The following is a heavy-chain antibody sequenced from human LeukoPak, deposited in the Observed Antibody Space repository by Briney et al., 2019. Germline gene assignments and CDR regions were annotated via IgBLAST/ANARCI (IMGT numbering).Heavy chain of an antibody. CDR2: IYTSGST. CDR1: GGSISSYY. CDR3: ARALGWFDP. J-gene: IGHJ5*02. V-gene: IGHV4-4*07. D-gene: IGHD7-27*01. Sequence: PSETLSLTCTVSGGSISSYYWSWLRQPAGKGLEGIGRIYTSGSTNYNTSLTSRGTMSVETSKKQFSLKLSSVTAADTAVYYCARALGWFDPWGQGTLVTVSS.